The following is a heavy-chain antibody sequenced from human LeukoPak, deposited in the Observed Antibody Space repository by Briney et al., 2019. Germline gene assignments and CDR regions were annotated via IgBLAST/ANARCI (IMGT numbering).Heavy chain of an antibody. Sequence: GSLRISCAASGFNFSSYWVNWVRQAPRKGLVWVSRIASDGSSTTYADSVKGRFSISRDNAKNTLYLQMNSLRVEDTAVYYCARGRPHGNDYWGQGTLVTVSS. CDR1: GFNFSSYW. V-gene: IGHV3-74*01. CDR2: IASDGSST. D-gene: IGHD4-23*01. J-gene: IGHJ4*02. CDR3: ARGRPHGNDY.